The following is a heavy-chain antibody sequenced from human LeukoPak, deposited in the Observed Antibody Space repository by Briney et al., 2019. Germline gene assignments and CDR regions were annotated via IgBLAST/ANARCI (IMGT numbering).Heavy chain of an antibody. CDR2: ISGSGGST. D-gene: IGHD3-3*01. CDR1: GFTFSRYA. Sequence: GGSLRLSCAASGFTFSRYAMSWVRQAPGKGLEWVSAISGSGGSTYYADSVKGRLTISRDSSKNTLYLQMNSLRAEDTALYYCAKVLISGVVRSGMDVWGQGTTVTVS. J-gene: IGHJ6*01. V-gene: IGHV3-23*01. CDR3: AKVLISGVVRSGMDV.